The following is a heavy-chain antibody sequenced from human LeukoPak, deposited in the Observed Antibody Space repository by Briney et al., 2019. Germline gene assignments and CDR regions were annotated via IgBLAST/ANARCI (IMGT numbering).Heavy chain of an antibody. CDR2: IYYSGST. J-gene: IGHJ4*02. D-gene: IGHD6-19*01. Sequence: SETLSLTCTVSGGSISSYYWSWIRQPPGKGLEWIGYIYYSGSTNYNPSLKSRVTLSVDTSKNQFSLKLSSVTAADTAVYYCARAVRSGWYFDYWGQGTLVTVSS. CDR3: ARAVRSGWYFDY. V-gene: IGHV4-59*01. CDR1: GGSISSYY.